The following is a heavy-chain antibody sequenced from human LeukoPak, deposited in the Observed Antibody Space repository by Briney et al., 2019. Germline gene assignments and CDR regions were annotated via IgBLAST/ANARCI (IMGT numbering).Heavy chain of an antibody. J-gene: IGHJ2*01. Sequence: PSETLSLTCTVSGGSISSYYRSWIRQAPGKGLEGIGYISYSGSTNYNPSLKSRVTISVDTSKNQFSLNLSSVTAADTAVYYCARDPAHCSSTRCSSPYWYFDLWGRGTLVTVSS. CDR3: ARDPAHCSSTRCSSPYWYFDL. CDR1: GGSISSYY. CDR2: ISYSGST. V-gene: IGHV4-59*01. D-gene: IGHD2-2*01.